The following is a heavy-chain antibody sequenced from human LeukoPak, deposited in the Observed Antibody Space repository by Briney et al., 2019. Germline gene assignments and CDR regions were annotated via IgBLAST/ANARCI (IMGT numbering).Heavy chain of an antibody. J-gene: IGHJ4*02. CDR3: ARVAYSSRWSPFDY. V-gene: IGHV1-69*13. CDR2: IIPIFGTA. Sequence: GASVKVSCKASGGTFSSYAISWVRQAPGQGLEWMGGIIPIFGTANYAQKFQGRVRITADESTSTAYMELSSLRSEDTAVYYCARVAYSSRWSPFDYWGQGTLVTVSS. CDR1: GGTFSSYA. D-gene: IGHD6-13*01.